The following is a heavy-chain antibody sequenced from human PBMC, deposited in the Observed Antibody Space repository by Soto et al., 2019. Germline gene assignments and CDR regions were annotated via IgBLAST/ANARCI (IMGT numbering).Heavy chain of an antibody. CDR1: GFTFSSYA. CDR3: AREPAAGDFDY. V-gene: IGHV3-30-3*01. J-gene: IGHJ4*02. Sequence: GGSLRLSCAASGFTFSSYAMHWVCQAPGKGLEWVAVISYDGSNKYYADSVKGRFTISRDNSKNTLYLQMNSLRAEDTAVYYCAREPAAGDFDYWGQGTLVTVSS. CDR2: ISYDGSNK. D-gene: IGHD6-13*01.